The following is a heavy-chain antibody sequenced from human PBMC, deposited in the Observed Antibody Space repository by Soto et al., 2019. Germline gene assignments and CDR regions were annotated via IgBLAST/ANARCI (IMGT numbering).Heavy chain of an antibody. CDR1: GGSISSGDYY. D-gene: IGHD6-13*01. CDR3: ARGYSSRWYYFDY. J-gene: IGHJ4*02. Sequence: SETLSLTCTVSGGSISSGDYYWSWIRQPPGKGLEWIGYIYYSGSTYYNPSLKSRVTISVDTSKNQFSLKLSSVTTADTAVYYCARGYSSRWYYFDYWGQGTLVTVSS. CDR2: IYYSGST. V-gene: IGHV4-30-4*01.